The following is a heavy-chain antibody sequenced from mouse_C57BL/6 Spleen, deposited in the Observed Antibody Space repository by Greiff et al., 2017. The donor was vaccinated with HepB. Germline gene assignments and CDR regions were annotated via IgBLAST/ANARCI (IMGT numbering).Heavy chain of an antibody. D-gene: IGHD1-1*01. CDR3: ARGITTVVARCAMDY. V-gene: IGHV1-64*01. J-gene: IGHJ4*01. Sequence: QVQLQQPGAELVKPGASVKLSCKASGYTFTSYWMHWVKQRPGQGLEWIGMIHPNSGSTNYNEKFKSKATLTVDKSSSTAYMQLSSLTSEDSAVYYCARGITTVVARCAMDYWGQGTSVTVSS. CDR1: GYTFTSYW. CDR2: IHPNSGST.